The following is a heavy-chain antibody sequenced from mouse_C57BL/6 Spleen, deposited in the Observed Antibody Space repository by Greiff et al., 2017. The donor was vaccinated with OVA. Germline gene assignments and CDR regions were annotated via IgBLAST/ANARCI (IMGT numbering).Heavy chain of an antibody. D-gene: IGHD2-4*01. CDR1: GFNIKDYY. V-gene: IGHV14-2*01. J-gene: IGHJ4*01. CDR3: ASRYDYDLYYYAMDY. CDR2: IDPEDGET. Sequence: EVQLQESGAELVKPGASVKLSCTASGFNIKDYYMHWVKQRTEQGLEWIGRIDPEDGETKYAPKFQGKATITADTSSNTAYLQLSSLTSEDTAVYYCASRYDYDLYYYAMDYWGQGTSVTVSS.